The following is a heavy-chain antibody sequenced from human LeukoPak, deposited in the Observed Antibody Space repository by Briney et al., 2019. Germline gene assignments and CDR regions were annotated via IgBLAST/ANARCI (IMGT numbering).Heavy chain of an antibody. CDR1: GFTFSDYY. CDR2: IKRDGSEK. V-gene: IGHV3-7*01. CDR3: ARDIGDFWSGYYDYYFDY. D-gene: IGHD3-3*01. J-gene: IGHJ4*02. Sequence: GGSLRLSCAASGFTFSDYYMSWIRQAPGKGLEWVANIKRDGSEKYYVDSVKGRFTISRDNAKNSLYLQMNSLRAEDTAVYYCARDIGDFWSGYYDYYFDYWGQGTLVTVSS.